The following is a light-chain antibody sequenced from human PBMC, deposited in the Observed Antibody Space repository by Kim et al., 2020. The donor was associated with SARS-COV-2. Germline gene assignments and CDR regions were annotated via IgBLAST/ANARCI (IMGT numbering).Light chain of an antibody. Sequence: QLVLTQSPSASASLGASVKFTCTLSSGHSTYAIAWHQQQPEKGPRYLMKVDSDGSHNKGDGIPDRFSGSSSGAERYLTISSLQSEDEADYYCQTWDTGIRVFGGGTKVTVL. J-gene: IGLJ3*02. CDR2: VDSDGSH. V-gene: IGLV4-69*01. CDR1: SGHSTYA. CDR3: QTWDTGIRV.